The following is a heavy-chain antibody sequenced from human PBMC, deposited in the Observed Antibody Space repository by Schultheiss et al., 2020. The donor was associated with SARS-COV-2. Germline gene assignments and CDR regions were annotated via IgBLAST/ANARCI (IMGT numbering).Heavy chain of an antibody. D-gene: IGHD1-26*01. CDR1: SYNFNRNV. CDR3: ARHQPVGATIPAPLDY. Sequence: ASVKVSCKASSYNFNRNVIRWVRQAPGQGLEWKGWISNYNGNTNYAQKLQGRVTMTTDTSTNAAYMELRSLRSDDTAVYYCARHQPVGATIPAPLDYWGQGTLVTVSS. J-gene: IGHJ4*02. CDR2: ISNYNGNT. V-gene: IGHV1-18*04.